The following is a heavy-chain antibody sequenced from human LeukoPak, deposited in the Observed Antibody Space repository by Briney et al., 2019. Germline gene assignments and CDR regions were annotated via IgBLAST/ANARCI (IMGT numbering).Heavy chain of an antibody. J-gene: IGHJ3*02. V-gene: IGHV1-69*05. Sequence: ASVKVSCKASRGTFSSYAISWVRQAPGQGLEWMGGIIPIFGTANYAQKFQGRVTITTDESTSTAYMELSSLRSEDTAVYYGARDLQEAFDIWGQGTMVTVSS. CDR3: ARDLQEAFDI. CDR1: RGTFSSYA. CDR2: IIPIFGTA.